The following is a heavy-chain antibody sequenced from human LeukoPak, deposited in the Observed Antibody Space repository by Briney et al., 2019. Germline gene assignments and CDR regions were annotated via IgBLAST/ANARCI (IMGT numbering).Heavy chain of an antibody. D-gene: IGHD3-22*01. CDR2: IYYSGST. J-gene: IGHJ4*02. Sequence: SSETLSLTCTVSGGSISSYYWSWIRQPPGKGLEWIGYIYYSGSTNYNPSLKSRVTISVDTSKNQFSLKLSSVTAADTAVYYCARSDSYYDSSGIFDYWGQGTLSPSPQ. CDR1: GGSISSYY. V-gene: IGHV4-59*08. CDR3: ARSDSYYDSSGIFDY.